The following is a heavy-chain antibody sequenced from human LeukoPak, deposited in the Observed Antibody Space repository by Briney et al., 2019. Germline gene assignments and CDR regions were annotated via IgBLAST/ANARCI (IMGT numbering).Heavy chain of an antibody. CDR1: GYTFTSYG. CDR3: ARPDIYYYDSSGYYSAY. Sequence: GASVKVSCKASGYTFTSYGISWVRQAPGQGLEWMGWINTNTGNPTYAQGFTGRFVFSLDTSVSTAYLQISSLKAEDTAVYYCARPDIYYYDSSGYYSAYWGQGTLVTVSS. V-gene: IGHV7-4-1*02. J-gene: IGHJ4*02. D-gene: IGHD3-22*01. CDR2: INTNTGNP.